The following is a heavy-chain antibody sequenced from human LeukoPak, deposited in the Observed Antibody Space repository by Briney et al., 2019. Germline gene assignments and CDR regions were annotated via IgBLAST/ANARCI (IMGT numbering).Heavy chain of an antibody. CDR1: VDTYTARG. V-gene: IGHV1-8*01. Sequence: ASVTLSLTHAVDTYTARGIYSLRQAPGQGLEWMGWMNPHSGNTGYGQSFQGRITMTRDISIGTAYMELSNPATEDTAIYYYTGWSSGWRYGGGQGTLVTVSA. D-gene: IGHD6-19*01. J-gene: IGHJ4*02. CDR3: TGWSSGWRYG. CDR2: MNPHSGNT.